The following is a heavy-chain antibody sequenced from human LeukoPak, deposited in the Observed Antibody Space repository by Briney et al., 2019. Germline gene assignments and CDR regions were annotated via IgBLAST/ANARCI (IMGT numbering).Heavy chain of an antibody. CDR1: GDTFSDYT. V-gene: IGHV1-69*13. D-gene: IGHD6-13*01. J-gene: IGHJ4*02. CDR2: IIPIFGTR. CDR3: ARVGYSSSWEDY. Sequence: ASVKVSCKASGDTFSDYTVSWVRQAPGQGLEWMGRIIPIFGTRNYAQKFQGRVTITADESTSTAYMELRSLRSDDTAVYYRARVGYSSSWEDYWGQGTLVTVSS.